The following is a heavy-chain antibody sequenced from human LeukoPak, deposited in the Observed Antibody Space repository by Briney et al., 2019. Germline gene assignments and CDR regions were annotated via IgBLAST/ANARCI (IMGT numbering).Heavy chain of an antibody. CDR3: ATIPIVVVPAAMGDHYYYYMDV. Sequence: KSSETLSLTCAVSGYSISSGYYWGWIRQPPGKGLEWIGSIYHSGSTYYNPSLKSRVTISVDTSKNQFSLKLSSVTAADTAVYYCATIPIVVVPAAMGDHYYYYMDVWGKGTTVTVSS. V-gene: IGHV4-38-2*01. CDR1: GYSISSGYY. J-gene: IGHJ6*03. CDR2: IYHSGST. D-gene: IGHD2-2*01.